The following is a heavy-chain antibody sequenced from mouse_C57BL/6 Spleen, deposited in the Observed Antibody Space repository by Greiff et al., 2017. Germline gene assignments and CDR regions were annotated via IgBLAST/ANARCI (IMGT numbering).Heavy chain of an antibody. CDR2: IYPRSGNT. CDR3: ARSYYGSSSDWYFDV. V-gene: IGHV1-81*01. J-gene: IGHJ1*03. CDR1: GYTFTSYG. D-gene: IGHD1-1*01. Sequence: QVQLQQSGAELARPGASVKLSCKASGYTFTSYGISWVKQRTGQGLEWIGEIYPRSGNTYYNEKFKGKATLTADKSSSTAYMEIRSLASEDSAVYFCARSYYGSSSDWYFDVWGTGTTVTVSS.